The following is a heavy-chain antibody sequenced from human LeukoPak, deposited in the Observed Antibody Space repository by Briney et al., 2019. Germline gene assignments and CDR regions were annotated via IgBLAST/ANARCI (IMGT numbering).Heavy chain of an antibody. V-gene: IGHV1-69*13. CDR3: AATSYGHY. Sequence: SVKVSCKASGGTFSSYAISWVRQAPGQGLEWMGGIIPIFGTVNYAQKFQGRVTITAGESTSTAYMELSSLRSEDTAVYYCAATSYGHYWGQGTLVTVSS. D-gene: IGHD1-26*01. J-gene: IGHJ4*02. CDR1: GGTFSSYA. CDR2: IIPIFGTV.